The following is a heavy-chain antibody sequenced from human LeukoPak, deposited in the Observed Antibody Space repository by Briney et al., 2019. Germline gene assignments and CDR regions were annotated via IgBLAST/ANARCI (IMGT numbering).Heavy chain of an antibody. CDR3: AKPAISSRGWYYDY. V-gene: IGHV3-23*01. CDR1: GFTFSNYA. CDR2: INDSGGGT. D-gene: IGHD6-19*01. Sequence: GGSLRLSCAASGFTFSNYAMSWVRQAPGKGLEWVSAINDSGGGTYYADSVKGRFTISRDNSKNTLYLQMNSLRAEDTAVYYCAKPAISSRGWYYDYWGQGTLVTVSS. J-gene: IGHJ4*02.